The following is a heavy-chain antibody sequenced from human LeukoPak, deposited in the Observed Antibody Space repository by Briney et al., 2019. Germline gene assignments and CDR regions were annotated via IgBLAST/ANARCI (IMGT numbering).Heavy chain of an antibody. CDR2: IIPIFGTA. D-gene: IGHD6-13*01. CDR3: ARDRPMYSSSWYSMSRIEYFQH. J-gene: IGHJ1*01. CDR1: GGTFSSYA. V-gene: IGHV1-69*13. Sequence: GASVKVSCKASGGTFSSYAISWVRQAPGQGLEWMGGIIPIFGTANYAQKFQGRVTITADESTSTAYMELRSLRSDDTAVYYCARDRPMYSSSWYSMSRIEYFQHWGQGTLVTVSS.